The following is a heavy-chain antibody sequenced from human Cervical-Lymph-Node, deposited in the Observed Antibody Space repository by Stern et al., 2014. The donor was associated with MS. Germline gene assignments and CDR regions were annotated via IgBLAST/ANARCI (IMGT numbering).Heavy chain of an antibody. J-gene: IGHJ4*02. Sequence: VQLVESGAEVKKPGASVKVSCKTSGYNFINSYMHWVRQAPGQGLEWMGRINPDVGVTDYAQKFQGRVTMTRDTSISTVYMELNRLTSDDTAVYFCARELRGGRSGHYWGQGSLVTVSA. D-gene: IGHD1-26*01. CDR3: ARELRGGRSGHY. CDR1: GYNFINSY. V-gene: IGHV1-2*06. CDR2: INPDVGVT.